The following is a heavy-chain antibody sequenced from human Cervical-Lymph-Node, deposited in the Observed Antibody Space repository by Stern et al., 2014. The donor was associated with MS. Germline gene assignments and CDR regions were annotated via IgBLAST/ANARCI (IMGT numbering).Heavy chain of an antibody. Sequence: VQLGQSGAEVKKPGESLKISCKGSGYSFTSYWIGWVRQMPGKGLEWLGVIYPGDSDTRYSPSFQGQVTISADKSISTAYLQWSSLKASDTAMYYCARHKGAARNYYYYGMDVWGQGTTVTVSS. D-gene: IGHD6-6*01. J-gene: IGHJ6*02. CDR2: IYPGDSDT. CDR1: GYSFTSYW. CDR3: ARHKGAARNYYYYGMDV. V-gene: IGHV5-51*01.